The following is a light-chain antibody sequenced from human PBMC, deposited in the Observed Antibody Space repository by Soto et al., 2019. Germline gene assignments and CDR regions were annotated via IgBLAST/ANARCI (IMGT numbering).Light chain of an antibody. Sequence: QSALTQPASVSGSPGQSITISCTGTSSDIGRYEYVSWYQQYPGKAPKLIIYDVNNWPSGVSNRFSGSKSGNAASLTISGLQAEDEADYYCNSMTTSSSSRFVFGTGTKVTVL. CDR3: NSMTTSSSSRFV. CDR1: SSDIGRYEY. J-gene: IGLJ1*01. V-gene: IGLV2-14*01. CDR2: DVN.